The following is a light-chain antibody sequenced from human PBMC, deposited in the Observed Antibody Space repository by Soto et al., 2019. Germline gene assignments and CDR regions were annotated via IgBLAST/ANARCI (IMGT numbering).Light chain of an antibody. V-gene: IGKV3D-20*02. CDR3: QQRSNWQLT. J-gene: IGKJ4*01. Sequence: EIVLTPSPGTLSLSPVERATLSCRASESVASSYLAWYQQKPGQAPRLLIYGASSRATGIPDRFSGRGSGTDFTLTISRLEPEDFAVYYCQQRSNWQLTFGGGTKVDIK. CDR2: GAS. CDR1: ESVASSY.